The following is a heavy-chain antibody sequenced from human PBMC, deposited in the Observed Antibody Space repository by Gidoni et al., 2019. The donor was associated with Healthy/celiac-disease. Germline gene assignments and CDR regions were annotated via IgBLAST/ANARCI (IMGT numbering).Heavy chain of an antibody. J-gene: IGHJ4*02. Sequence: EVQLVESGGGLVKPGGSLRLSCAASGFTFSNAWMSWVRQAPGKGLEWVGRIKSKTDGGTTDYAAPVKGRFTISRDDSKNTLYLQMNSLKTEDTAVYYCTTGLRGAYYYGSGNYYTARIDYWGQGTLVTVSS. CDR2: IKSKTDGGTT. D-gene: IGHD3-10*01. V-gene: IGHV3-15*01. CDR1: GFTFSNAW. CDR3: TTGLRGAYYYGSGNYYTARIDY.